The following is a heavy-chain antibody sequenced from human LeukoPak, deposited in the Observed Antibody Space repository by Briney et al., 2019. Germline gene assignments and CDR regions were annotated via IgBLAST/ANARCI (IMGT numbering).Heavy chain of an antibody. CDR2: IKQDGSEK. D-gene: IGHD5-18*01. J-gene: IGHJ4*02. CDR3: ARDRRYSYIDY. CDR1: EFTFSNYW. Sequence: PGGSLRLSCAASEFTFSNYWMNWVRQAPGKGVEWVANIKQDGSEKYYVDSVKGRFTISRDNAKNSLYLQMNSLRAEDTAVYYCARDRRYSYIDYWGQGTLVTVSS. V-gene: IGHV3-7*04.